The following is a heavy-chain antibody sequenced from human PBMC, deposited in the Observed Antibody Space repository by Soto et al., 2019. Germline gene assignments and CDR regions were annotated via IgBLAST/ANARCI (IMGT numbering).Heavy chain of an antibody. V-gene: IGHV3-30*18. CDR2: ISHDGSNK. J-gene: IGHJ4*02. CDR1: GFSFTNYG. D-gene: IGHD3-9*01. Sequence: PGGSLRLSCAASGFSFTNYGMHWVRQAPGKGLEWVAVISHDGSNKYYADSVKGRFTISRDISKNTLYLQMNSLRTEDTAVYYCAKCLIDILTGEFDYWGQGTLVTVSS. CDR3: AKCLIDILTGEFDY.